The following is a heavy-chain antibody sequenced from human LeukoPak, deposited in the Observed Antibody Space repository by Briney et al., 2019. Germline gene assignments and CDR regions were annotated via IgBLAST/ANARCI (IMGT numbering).Heavy chain of an antibody. CDR2: IYYSGST. J-gene: IGHJ4*02. Sequence: SETLSLTCTVSGGSISSYYWSWLRQPPGKGLEWVGYIYYSGSTNYNPSLKSRVTISVDKSKNQFSLKLSSVTAADTALYYCARVGSITFGGVLFDYWGQGTLVTVSS. V-gene: IGHV4-59*01. CDR3: ARVGSITFGGVLFDY. D-gene: IGHD3-16*01. CDR1: GGSISSYY.